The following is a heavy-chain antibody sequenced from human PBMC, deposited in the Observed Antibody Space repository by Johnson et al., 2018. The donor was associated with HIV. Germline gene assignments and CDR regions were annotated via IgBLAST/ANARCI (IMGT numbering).Heavy chain of an antibody. J-gene: IGHJ3*02. V-gene: IGHV3-66*02. CDR1: GFTFS. Sequence: VQLVESGGGAVQPGRSLRLSCEASGFTFSIYCGGRTYYADSVKGRFSISRATSKNTLDLQMNSLRAEDTAVYYCARDNWKYAFDIWGQGTMVTVSS. CDR2: YCGGRT. CDR3: ARDNWKYAFDI. D-gene: IGHD1-20*01.